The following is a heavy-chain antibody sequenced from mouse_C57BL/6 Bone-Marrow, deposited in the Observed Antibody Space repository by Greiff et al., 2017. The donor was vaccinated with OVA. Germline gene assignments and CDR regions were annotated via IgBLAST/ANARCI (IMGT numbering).Heavy chain of an antibody. V-gene: IGHV1-58*01. CDR1: GYTFTSYG. D-gene: IGHD1-1*01. J-gene: IGHJ4*01. Sequence: EVKLVESGAELVRPGSSVKMSCKTSGYTFTSYGINWVKQRPGQGLEWIGYIYIGNGYTEYNEKFKGKATLTSDTSSSTAYMQLSSLTSEDSAIYFCARREVVESPLGAMDYWGQGTSVTVSS. CDR3: ARREVVESPLGAMDY. CDR2: IYIGNGYT.